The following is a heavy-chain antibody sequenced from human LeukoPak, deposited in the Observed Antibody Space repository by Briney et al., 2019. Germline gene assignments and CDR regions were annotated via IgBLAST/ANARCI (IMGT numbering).Heavy chain of an antibody. Sequence: SETPSLTCSFSGGSFSSTSYYWGWIRQPPGKGLEWIGSIFYTRSTYYNPSLESRVTISSDTSKNQFSLRLSSVTAADTAVYYCASRYTGCSYAYDIWGQGTMVAVSS. CDR1: GGSFSSTSYY. CDR2: IFYTRST. J-gene: IGHJ3*02. CDR3: ASRYTGCSYAYDI. D-gene: IGHD5-18*01. V-gene: IGHV4-39*07.